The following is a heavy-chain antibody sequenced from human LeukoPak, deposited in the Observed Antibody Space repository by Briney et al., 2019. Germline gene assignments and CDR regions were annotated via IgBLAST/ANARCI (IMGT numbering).Heavy chain of an antibody. J-gene: IGHJ3*02. V-gene: IGHV3-48*03. CDR3: ARDFASSGRTDAFDI. Sequence: GSLRLSCAASGLTFSSYEMNWVRQAPGKGLEWVSYISSSGSTIYYADSVKGRFTISRDNAKNSLYLQMNSLRAEDTAVYYCARDFASSGRTDAFDIWGQGTMVTVSS. CDR1: GLTFSSYE. CDR2: ISSSGSTI. D-gene: IGHD3-22*01.